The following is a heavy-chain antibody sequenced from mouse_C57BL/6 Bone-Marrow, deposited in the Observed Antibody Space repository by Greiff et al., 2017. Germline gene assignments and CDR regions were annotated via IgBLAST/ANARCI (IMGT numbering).Heavy chain of an antibody. CDR2: ISDGGSYT. Sequence: EVHLVESGGGLVKPGGSLKLSCAASGFTFSSYAMPWVRQTPEKRLEWVATISDGGSYTYYPDNVKGRFTISRDNAKNNLYLQMRHLKSEDTAMYYCARNWDLDYWGQGTTLTVSS. CDR1: GFTFSSYA. V-gene: IGHV5-4*01. CDR3: ARNWDLDY. J-gene: IGHJ2*01. D-gene: IGHD4-1*01.